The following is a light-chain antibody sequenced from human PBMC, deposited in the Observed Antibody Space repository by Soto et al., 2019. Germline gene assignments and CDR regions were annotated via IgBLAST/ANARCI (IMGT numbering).Light chain of an antibody. CDR1: SSDVGAYNY. J-gene: IGLJ1*01. V-gene: IGLV2-14*03. Sequence: QSVLTQPASVSGSPGQSITISCTGTSSDVGAYNYVSWYQHHPGKVPRLMIFDVSNRLSGVSNRFSGSKSGNTASLTISGLQAEDEADYYCCSYSRSSPYVFGAGTKVTVL. CDR2: DVS. CDR3: CSYSRSSPYV.